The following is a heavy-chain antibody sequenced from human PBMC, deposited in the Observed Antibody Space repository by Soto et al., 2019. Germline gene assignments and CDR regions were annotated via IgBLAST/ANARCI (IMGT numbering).Heavy chain of an antibody. CDR3: ARDSAVAADNRFDP. CDR2: ISAYNGNT. V-gene: IGHV1-18*01. D-gene: IGHD6-19*01. J-gene: IGHJ5*02. Sequence: GASVKVSCKASGGTFSSYGISWVRQAPGQGLEWMGWISAYNGNTNYAQKLQGRVTMTTDTSTSTAYMELRSLRSDDTAVYYCARDSAVAADNRFDPWGQGTLVTGSS. CDR1: GGTFSSYG.